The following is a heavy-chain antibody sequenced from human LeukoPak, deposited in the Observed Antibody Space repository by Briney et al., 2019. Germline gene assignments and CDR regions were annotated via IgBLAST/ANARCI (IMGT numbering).Heavy chain of an antibody. D-gene: IGHD3-16*01. CDR2: LSHDSSDE. J-gene: IGHJ4*02. Sequence: GGSLRLSCAASGFTFVSYGMHWVRQAPGKGLEWVALLSHDSSDEFYADSVKGRFTISRDNSMTTLYLQMSSLRPEDTAVYYCARDVQLGDGKNPPYIDYWGQGTLVTVSS. CDR1: GFTFVSYG. V-gene: IGHV3-30*19. CDR3: ARDVQLGDGKNPPYIDY.